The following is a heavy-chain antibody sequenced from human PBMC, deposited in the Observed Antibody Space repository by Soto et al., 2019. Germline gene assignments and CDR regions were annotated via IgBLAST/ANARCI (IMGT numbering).Heavy chain of an antibody. J-gene: IGHJ4*02. Sequence: QVHLVQSGADVKKPGASVKVSCQGSGYAFTTYGITWVRQAPGQGLEWMGWISAHNGNTNYAQKLQGRVTVTRDTSTSTAYMELRSLRDDDTAVYYCARGGYGDYWGQGALVTVSS. CDR1: GYAFTTYG. CDR3: ARGGYGDY. CDR2: ISAHNGNT. V-gene: IGHV1-18*01. D-gene: IGHD1-1*01.